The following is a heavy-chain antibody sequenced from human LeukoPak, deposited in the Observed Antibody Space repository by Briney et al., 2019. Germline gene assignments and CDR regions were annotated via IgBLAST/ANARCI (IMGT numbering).Heavy chain of an antibody. Sequence: GGSLRLSCAASGFAFSSYAMTWVRQAPGKGLEWVSSISGSGDYTNYAGSVKGRFTISRDNSKNTLYLQMNSLRAEDTAVYYCAKSPSIFGGEGWFDPWGQGTLVTVSS. V-gene: IGHV3-23*01. D-gene: IGHD3-10*01. CDR1: GFAFSSYA. J-gene: IGHJ5*02. CDR2: ISGSGDYT. CDR3: AKSPSIFGGEGWFDP.